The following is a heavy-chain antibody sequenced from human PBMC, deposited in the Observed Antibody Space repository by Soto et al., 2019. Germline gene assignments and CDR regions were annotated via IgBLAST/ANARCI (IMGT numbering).Heavy chain of an antibody. CDR3: ARAPDQVITMGRGVMGYYYYVMDV. D-gene: IGHD3-10*01. CDR1: GYTFTGYY. J-gene: IGHJ6*02. Sequence: ASVKVSCKASGYTFTGYYMHWVRQAPGQGLEWMGWINPNSGGTNYAQKFQGWVTMTRDTSISTAYMELSRLRSDDTAVYYCARAPDQVITMGRGVMGYYYYVMDVWGQGTTDTVSS. CDR2: INPNSGGT. V-gene: IGHV1-2*04.